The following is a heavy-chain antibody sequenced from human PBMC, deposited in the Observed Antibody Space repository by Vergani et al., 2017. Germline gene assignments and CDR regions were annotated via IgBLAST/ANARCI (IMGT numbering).Heavy chain of an antibody. CDR2: INWNGGST. D-gene: IGHD5-18*01. Sequence: EVQLVESGGGVVRPGGSLRLSCAASGFTFDDYGMSWVRQAPGKGLEWVSGINWNGGSTGYADSVKGRFTISRDNAKNSLYLQMNSLRAEDTAVYYCARARQDTALTDAFYIWGQGTMVTVSS. V-gene: IGHV3-20*04. CDR3: ARARQDTALTDAFYI. CDR1: GFTFDDYG. J-gene: IGHJ3*02.